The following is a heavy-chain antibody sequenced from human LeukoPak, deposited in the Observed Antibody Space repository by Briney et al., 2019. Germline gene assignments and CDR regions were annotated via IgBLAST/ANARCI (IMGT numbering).Heavy chain of an antibody. CDR3: AADCGGDCYSFDP. Sequence: SETLSLTCAVSGYSISSGYYWGWIRHPPGKGLEWIGSIYHSGSTYYNPSLKSRVTISVDASKNQFSLKLSSATAADTAVYYCAADCGGDCYSFDPWGQGTLVTVSS. J-gene: IGHJ5*02. CDR1: GYSISSGYY. D-gene: IGHD2-21*01. V-gene: IGHV4-38-2*01. CDR2: IYHSGST.